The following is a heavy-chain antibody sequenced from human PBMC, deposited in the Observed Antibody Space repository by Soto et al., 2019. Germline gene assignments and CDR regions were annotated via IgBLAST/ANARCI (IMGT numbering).Heavy chain of an antibody. Sequence: ASVKVSCKASGYTFAGYFMHWVRQAPGQGLEWMGIINPSRGSTTYAQKFQGRVTMTRDTSTSTVYMELISLRSDDTAMYYCARGGDSSGYLDYWGQGTLVTVSS. CDR1: GYTFAGYF. J-gene: IGHJ4*02. V-gene: IGHV1-46*03. CDR3: ARGGDSSGYLDY. D-gene: IGHD3-22*01. CDR2: INPSRGST.